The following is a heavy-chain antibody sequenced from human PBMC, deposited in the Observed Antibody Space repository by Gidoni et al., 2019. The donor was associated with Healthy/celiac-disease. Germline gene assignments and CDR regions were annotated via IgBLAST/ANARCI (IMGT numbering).Heavy chain of an antibody. CDR3: AQLGGYYYGSGSYWDYYYYYGMDV. V-gene: IGHV3-23*01. CDR1: GFTFSSYA. Sequence: EVQRLGTGGGVVQPGGCLRLSCAASGFTFSSYAMSWVRQAPGKGLEWVSAISGSGGITYYAASVKGRFTISRDNSKNTLYLQMNSLRAEDTAVYSCAQLGGYYYGSGSYWDYYYYYGMDVWGQGTTVTVSS. J-gene: IGHJ6*02. D-gene: IGHD3-10*01. CDR2: ISGSGGIT.